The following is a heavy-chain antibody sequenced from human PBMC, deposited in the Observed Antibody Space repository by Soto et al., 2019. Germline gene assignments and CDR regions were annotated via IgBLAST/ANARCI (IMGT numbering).Heavy chain of an antibody. CDR1: GYTFTGYY. D-gene: IGHD4-17*01. CDR2: INPNSGGT. J-gene: IGHJ6*02. V-gene: IGHV1-2*04. Sequence: ASVKVSCKASGYTFTGYYMHWVRQAPGQGPEWMGWINPNSGGTNYAQKFQGWVTMTRDTSISTAYMELSRLRSDDTAVYYCARDEGMTTVTGYYYYGMDVWGQGTTVTVSS. CDR3: ARDEGMTTVTGYYYYGMDV.